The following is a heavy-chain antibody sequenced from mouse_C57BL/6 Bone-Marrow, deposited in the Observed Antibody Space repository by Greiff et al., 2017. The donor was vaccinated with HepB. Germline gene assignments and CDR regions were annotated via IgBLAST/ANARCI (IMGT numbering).Heavy chain of an antibody. CDR3: ARNAAYYYGSRKYYAMDY. CDR2: IYPGSGST. V-gene: IGHV1-55*01. D-gene: IGHD1-1*01. J-gene: IGHJ4*01. Sequence: QVQLQQPGAELVKPGASVKMSCKASGYTFTSYWITWVKQSPGQGLEWIGDIYPGSGSTNYNEKFKSKATLTVDTSASTAYMQLSSLTSEDSAVSYCARNAAYYYGSRKYYAMDYWGQGTSVTVSS. CDR1: GYTFTSYW.